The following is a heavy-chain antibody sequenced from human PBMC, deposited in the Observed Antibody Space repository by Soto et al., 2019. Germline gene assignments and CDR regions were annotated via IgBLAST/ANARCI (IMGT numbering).Heavy chain of an antibody. CDR3: ARETLTLFGGVRDNVYYGMDV. Sequence: EVRLEESGGGLVQPGGSLRLSCAASGFTFSGYEMNWVRQVPGKGLQWVSYIGTSETIRYYADSVKGRFTISRDNAKNSLYLQMNSLRAEDTAIYYCARETLTLFGGVRDNVYYGMDVWGPGTTVTVSS. D-gene: IGHD3-3*01. CDR1: GFTFSGYE. CDR2: IGTSETIR. V-gene: IGHV3-48*03. J-gene: IGHJ6*02.